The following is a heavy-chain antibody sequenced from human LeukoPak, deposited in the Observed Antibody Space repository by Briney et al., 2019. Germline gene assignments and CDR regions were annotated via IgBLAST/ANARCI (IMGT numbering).Heavy chain of an antibody. CDR3: AKVGYCSSTSCYVRARGAFDI. Sequence: GGSLRLSCAASGFTFSSYGMHWVRQAPGKGLEWVAVISYDGSNKYYADSVKGRFTISRDNSKNTLYLQMNSLRAEDTAVYYCAKVGYCSSTSCYVRARGAFDIWGQGTMVTVSS. CDR1: GFTFSSYG. D-gene: IGHD2-2*01. CDR2: ISYDGSNK. V-gene: IGHV3-30*18. J-gene: IGHJ3*02.